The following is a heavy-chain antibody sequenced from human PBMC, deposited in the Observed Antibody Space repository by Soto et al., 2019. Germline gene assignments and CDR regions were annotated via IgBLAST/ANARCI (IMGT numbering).Heavy chain of an antibody. Sequence: AAVKVSCKVSGYTLTELSMHWVRQAPGKGLEWKGGFDPEDGETIYAQKFQGRVTMTEDTSTDTAYMELSSLRSEDTAVYYCATIYIWGSYRYLPLFDYWGQGTLVTVSS. CDR1: GYTLTELS. CDR3: ATIYIWGSYRYLPLFDY. D-gene: IGHD3-16*02. J-gene: IGHJ4*02. V-gene: IGHV1-24*01. CDR2: FDPEDGET.